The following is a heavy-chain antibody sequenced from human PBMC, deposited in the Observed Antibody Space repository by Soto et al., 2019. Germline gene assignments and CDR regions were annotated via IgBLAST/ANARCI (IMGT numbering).Heavy chain of an antibody. CDR3: AHSGYYDILTGYTLGWFDP. CDR1: GFSLSTSGVG. Sequence: SGPTLVNPTQTLTLTCTFSGFSLSTSGVGVGWIRQPPGKALDLLAFIYWDDDKRYSPSLKSRLTITKDTSKNQVVLTMTNMDPVDTATYYFAHSGYYDILTGYTLGWFDPWGQGTLVTVSS. D-gene: IGHD3-9*01. V-gene: IGHV2-5*02. J-gene: IGHJ5*02. CDR2: IYWDDDK.